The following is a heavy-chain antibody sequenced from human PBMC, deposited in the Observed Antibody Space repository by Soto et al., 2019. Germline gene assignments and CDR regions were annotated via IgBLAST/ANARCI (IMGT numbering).Heavy chain of an antibody. CDR2: INHSGST. Sequence: SETLSLTCAVYGGSFSGYYWSWILQPPGKGLEWIGEINHSGSTNYNPSLKSRVTISVDTSKNQFSLKLSSVTAADTAVYYCARVLGGATRGYFDYWGQGTLVTVSS. CDR3: ARVLGGATRGYFDY. CDR1: GGSFSGYY. V-gene: IGHV4-34*01. J-gene: IGHJ4*02. D-gene: IGHD1-26*01.